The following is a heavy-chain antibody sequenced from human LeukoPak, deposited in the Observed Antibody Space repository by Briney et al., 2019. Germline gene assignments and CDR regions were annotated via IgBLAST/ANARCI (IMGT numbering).Heavy chain of an antibody. CDR1: GGSLSGYY. CDR3: ARLRAHAYNYGFDY. CDR2: ITHSGST. Sequence: SETLSLTCAVSGGSLSGYYWTWIRQPPGKGLEWIGEITHSGSTTYNPSLKSRFTISVDTSKNQFSLKLSSVTAADTAVYFCARLRAHAYNYGFDYWGQGALVTVSS. J-gene: IGHJ4*02. V-gene: IGHV4-34*01. D-gene: IGHD5-24*01.